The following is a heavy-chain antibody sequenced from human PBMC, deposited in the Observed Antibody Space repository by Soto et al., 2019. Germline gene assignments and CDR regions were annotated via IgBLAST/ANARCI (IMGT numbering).Heavy chain of an antibody. CDR3: ARDKGGEFLKGSGMDV. CDR2: IYHNGET. J-gene: IGHJ6*02. V-gene: IGHV4-59*01. CDR1: GDSITAYY. D-gene: IGHD3-10*01. Sequence: QMQLQESGPGLVKPSETLSLNCSVSGDSITAYYLSWLRQSPGKELEWIGYIYHNGETNYNPSLKSRVTISADTSKTQFSLRLSSVTAADTGVYYCARDKGGEFLKGSGMDVWGQGTTVIVSS.